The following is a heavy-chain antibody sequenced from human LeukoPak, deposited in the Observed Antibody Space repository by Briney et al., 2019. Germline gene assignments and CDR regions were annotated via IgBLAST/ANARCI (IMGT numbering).Heavy chain of an antibody. Sequence: SETLSLTCTVSGGSISSYYWSWIRQPPGQGLEWIGYIYYSGSTNYNPSLKSRVTISVDTSKNQFSLKLSSVTAADTAVYYCARGGLTGDFGLDYWGQGTLVTVSS. J-gene: IGHJ4*02. CDR3: ARGGLTGDFGLDY. D-gene: IGHD7-27*01. CDR1: GGSISSYY. CDR2: IYYSGST. V-gene: IGHV4-59*01.